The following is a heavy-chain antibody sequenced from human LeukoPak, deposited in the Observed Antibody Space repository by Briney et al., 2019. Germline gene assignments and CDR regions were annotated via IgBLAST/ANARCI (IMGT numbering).Heavy chain of an antibody. Sequence: SETLSLTCTVSGGSISSYYWSWIRQPPGKGLEWSGYIYYTGSTNYNPSLKSRVTISVDTSKNQFSLTLSSVTAADTAVYYCARVSGGSYLFDYWGQGTLVTVSS. V-gene: IGHV4-59*01. CDR1: GGSISSYY. CDR2: IYYTGST. J-gene: IGHJ4*02. D-gene: IGHD1-26*01. CDR3: ARVSGGSYLFDY.